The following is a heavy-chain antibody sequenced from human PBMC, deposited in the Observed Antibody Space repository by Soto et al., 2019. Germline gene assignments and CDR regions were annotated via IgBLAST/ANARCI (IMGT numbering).Heavy chain of an antibody. D-gene: IGHD3-10*01. CDR1: GGSISSYY. CDR3: ARVIMVRGVIAFDY. V-gene: IGHV4-59*01. J-gene: IGHJ4*02. CDR2: IYYSGST. Sequence: SETLPLTCTVSGGSISSYYWSWIRQPPGKGLEWIGYIYYSGSTNYNPSLKSRVTISVDTSKNQFSLKLSSVTAADTAVYYCARVIMVRGVIAFDYWGQGTLVTVSS.